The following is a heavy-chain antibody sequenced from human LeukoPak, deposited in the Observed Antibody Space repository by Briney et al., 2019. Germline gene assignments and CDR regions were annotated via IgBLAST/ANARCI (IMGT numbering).Heavy chain of an antibody. V-gene: IGHV4-59*01. CDR3: ARGARSSVDY. J-gene: IGHJ4*02. D-gene: IGHD6-19*01. Sequence: PSETLSLTCTVSGGSISSYYWSWIRQPPGKGLEWIGYIYYSGSTNYNPSLKSRVTISVDTSKNQFSLKLSSVTAADTAVYYCARGARSSVDYWGQGTLVTVSS. CDR1: GGSISSYY. CDR2: IYYSGST.